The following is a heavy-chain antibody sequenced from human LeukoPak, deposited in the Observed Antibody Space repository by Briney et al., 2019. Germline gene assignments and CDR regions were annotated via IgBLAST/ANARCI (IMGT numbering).Heavy chain of an antibody. CDR1: GGSFSGYY. V-gene: IGHV4-34*01. CDR2: INHSGST. J-gene: IGHJ4*02. CDR3: ARGRPPPRHALFDY. Sequence: PSETLSLTCAVYGGSFSGYYWSWIRQPPGKGLEWIGEINHSGSTNYNPSLKSRVTISVDTSKNQFSLKLSSVTAADTAVYYCARGRPPPRHALFDYWGQGTLVTISS.